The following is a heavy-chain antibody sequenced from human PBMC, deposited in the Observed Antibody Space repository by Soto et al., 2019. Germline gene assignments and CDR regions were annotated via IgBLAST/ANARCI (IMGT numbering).Heavy chain of an antibody. V-gene: IGHV4-30-4*01. D-gene: IGHD4-17*01. J-gene: IGHJ5*02. CDR2: IYYSGST. CDR1: GGSISSGDYY. Sequence: SETLSLTCPVSGGSISSGDYYWSWIRQPPGKGLEWIGYIYYSGSTYYNPSLKSRVTISVDTSKNQFSLKLSSVTAADTAVYYCARAFDTSDYGFDPWGQGTLVTVSS. CDR3: ARAFDTSDYGFDP.